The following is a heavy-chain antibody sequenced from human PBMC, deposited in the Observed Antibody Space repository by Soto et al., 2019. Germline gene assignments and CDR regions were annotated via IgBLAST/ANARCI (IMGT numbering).Heavy chain of an antibody. CDR3: AGVPDSSLGTMDV. V-gene: IGHV5-51*01. CDR1: GYSFTTYW. D-gene: IGHD6-19*01. J-gene: IGHJ6*02. Sequence: GESLKISCKGSGYSFTTYWIGWVRQLPGQGLEWMGVMFPGDSDTRYSPSFQGQVTMSADPSTNTAYLEWSSLKAADSAMYYCAGVPDSSLGTMDVGGQGTTVTVSS. CDR2: MFPGDSDT.